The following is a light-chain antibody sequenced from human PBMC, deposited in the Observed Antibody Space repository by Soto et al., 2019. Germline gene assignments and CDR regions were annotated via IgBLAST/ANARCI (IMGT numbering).Light chain of an antibody. CDR3: LLYYGGAYV. CDR1: TGAVTSGYY. Sequence: QTVVTQEPSLTVSPGGTVTLTCASSTGAVTSGYYPNWVQQKPGQAPRALIFNTGNRHPWTPARISGSLLGGKAALTLSDVQPEDEADYYCLLYYGGAYVFGTGTKVTVL. J-gene: IGLJ1*01. V-gene: IGLV7-43*01. CDR2: NTG.